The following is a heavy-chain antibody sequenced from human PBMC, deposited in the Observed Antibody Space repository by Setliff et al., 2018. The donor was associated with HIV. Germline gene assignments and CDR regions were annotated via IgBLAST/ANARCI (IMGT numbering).Heavy chain of an antibody. J-gene: IGHJ4*02. CDR1: GDTFASYG. D-gene: IGHD4-4*01. CDR3: ARLRGAYSGGPGGY. Sequence: ASVKVSCKASGDTFASYGISWVRQAPGQGLEWRGWISSYNGNTNYAQKLQGRVTMTTDTSTSTAYIELRRLRSDDTAVYYCARLRGAYSGGPGGYWGQGTLVTVSS. V-gene: IGHV1-18*01. CDR2: ISSYNGNT.